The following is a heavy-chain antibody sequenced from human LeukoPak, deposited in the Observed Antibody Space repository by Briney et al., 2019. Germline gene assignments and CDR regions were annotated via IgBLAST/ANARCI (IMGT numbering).Heavy chain of an antibody. CDR3: ARTSMVRGVIVEIPH. D-gene: IGHD3-10*01. J-gene: IGHJ4*02. CDR1: GYSFTNYW. CDR2: IYPGDSDT. V-gene: IGHV5-51*04. Sequence: GESLKISCKGSGYSFTNYWIGWVRQMPGKGLELMGLIYPGDSDTRYSPSFQGQVTISADKPISTAYLQWSSLKASDTAMYYCARTSMVRGVIVEIPHWGQGTLVTVSS.